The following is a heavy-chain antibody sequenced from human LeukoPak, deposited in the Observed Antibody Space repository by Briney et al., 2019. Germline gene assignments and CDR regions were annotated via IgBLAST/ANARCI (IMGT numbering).Heavy chain of an antibody. CDR1: GGSFSGYY. V-gene: IGHV4-34*01. D-gene: IGHD3-10*01. CDR2: INHSGST. CDR3: ASGILIRGVIHWFDP. J-gene: IGHJ5*02. Sequence: PSETLPLTCAVYGGSFSGYYWSWIRQPPGKGLEWIGEINHSGSTNYNPSLKSRVTISVDTSKNQFSLKLSSVTAADTAVYYWASGILIRGVIHWFDPWGQGTLVTVSS.